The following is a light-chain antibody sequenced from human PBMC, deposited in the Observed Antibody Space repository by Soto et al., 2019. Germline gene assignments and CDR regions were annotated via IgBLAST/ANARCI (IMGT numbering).Light chain of an antibody. CDR2: GND. CDR3: SAWDDRLSVV. CDR1: RTNIGTNY. Sequence: QSVLTQPPSASGTPGQTVTISCSGSRTNIGTNYVYWYQQFPGTAPKLLIFGNDKRPSGVPERFSASKSGTSASLAISGLGSEVEADYSCSAWDDRLSVVFGGGTKLAAL. V-gene: IGLV1-47*01. J-gene: IGLJ3*02.